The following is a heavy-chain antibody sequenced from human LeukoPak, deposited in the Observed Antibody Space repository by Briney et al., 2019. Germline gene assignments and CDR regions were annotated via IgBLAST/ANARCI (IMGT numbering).Heavy chain of an antibody. J-gene: IGHJ3*02. CDR2: IYYSGST. D-gene: IGHD4-17*01. V-gene: IGHV4-34*01. CDR3: ARPYYGDYDDAFDI. CDR1: DGSFSSYY. Sequence: PSETLSLTCGVYDGSFSSYYWGWIRQPPGKGLEWIGSIYYSGSTNYNPSLKSRVTISVDTSKNQFSLKLSSVTAADTAVYYCARPYYGDYDDAFDIWGQGTMVTVSS.